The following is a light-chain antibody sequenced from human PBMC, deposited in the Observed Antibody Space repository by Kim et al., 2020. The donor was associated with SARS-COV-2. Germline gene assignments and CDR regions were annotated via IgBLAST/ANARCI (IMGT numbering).Light chain of an antibody. CDR3: QKYNNAPLT. J-gene: IGKJ1*01. V-gene: IGKV1-27*01. Sequence: DIQMTQSPSSLSASVGDGVTITCRASQDISNDLAWYQQKPGKVPKVLISGASALQSGVPSRFSGSRSGTEFTLTISSLQPEDVATYYCQKYNNAPLTFGQGTKVEIK. CDR1: QDISND. CDR2: GAS.